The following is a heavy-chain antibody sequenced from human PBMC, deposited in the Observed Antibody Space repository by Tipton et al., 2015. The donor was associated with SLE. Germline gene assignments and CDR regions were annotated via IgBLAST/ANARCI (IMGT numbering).Heavy chain of an antibody. CDR2: INHSGST. V-gene: IGHV4-34*01. D-gene: IGHD3-22*01. J-gene: IGHJ3*02. Sequence: TLSLTCAVYGGSFSGYYWSWIRQPPGKGLEWIGEINHSGSTNYNPSLKSRVTISVDTSKNQFSLKLSSVTAADTAVYYCARRHFDTSGYYRGAFDIWGQGKMVTVSS. CDR3: ARRHFDTSGYYRGAFDI. CDR1: GGSFSGYY.